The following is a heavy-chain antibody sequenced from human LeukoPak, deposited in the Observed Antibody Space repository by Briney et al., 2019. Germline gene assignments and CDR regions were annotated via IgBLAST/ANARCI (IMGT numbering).Heavy chain of an antibody. V-gene: IGHV3-48*01. CDR1: GFTFSTYS. CDR2: ITGSSSTI. J-gene: IGHJ4*02. D-gene: IGHD3-22*01. CDR3: ARPLRSSGYHCFGY. Sequence: GGSLRLSCAASGFTFSTYSMNWVRQAPGKGLEWISYITGSSSTIYYADSVKGRFTISRDNAKNSLYLQMNSLRAEDTAVYYCARPLRSSGYHCFGYWGQGTLVTVSS.